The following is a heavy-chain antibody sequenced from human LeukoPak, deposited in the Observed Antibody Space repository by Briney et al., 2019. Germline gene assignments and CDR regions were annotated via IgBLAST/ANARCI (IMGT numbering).Heavy chain of an antibody. D-gene: IGHD5-18*01. CDR3: AKDNTAMVSSYFDY. Sequence: GGSLRLSCAASGFTFSSYAMSWVRQAPGKGLEWVSAISGSGGSTYYADSMKGRFTISRDNSKNTLYLQMNSLRAEDTAVYYCAKDNTAMVSSYFDYWGQGTLVTVSS. J-gene: IGHJ4*02. CDR1: GFTFSSYA. V-gene: IGHV3-23*01. CDR2: ISGSGGST.